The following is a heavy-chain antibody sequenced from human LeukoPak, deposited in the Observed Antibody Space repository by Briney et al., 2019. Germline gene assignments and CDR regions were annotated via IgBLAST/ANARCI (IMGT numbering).Heavy chain of an antibody. CDR1: GFTFSSYG. CDR2: IRYDGSNK. J-gene: IGHJ4*02. CDR3: AKDVAERSSSWYYFDY. Sequence: PGGSLRLSCAASGFTFSSYGMHWVRQAPGKGLEWVAFIRYDGSNKYYADSVKGRFTISRDNSKNTLYLQMNSLRAEDTAVYYCAKDVAERSSSWYYFDYWGQGTLVTVSS. D-gene: IGHD6-13*01. V-gene: IGHV3-30*02.